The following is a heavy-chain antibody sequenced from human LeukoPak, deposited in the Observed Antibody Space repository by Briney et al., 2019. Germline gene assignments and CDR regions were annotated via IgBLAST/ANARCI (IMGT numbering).Heavy chain of an antibody. J-gene: IGHJ4*02. CDR1: GGSIRSSYYY. V-gene: IGHV4-39*01. CDR3: ARHKLTYYFDS. Sequence: SETLSLTCTVSGGSIRSSYYYWGWIRQPPGKGLEWIGSIYYSGTTYNNPSLQSRVTMSVDTSKNQFSLKLSSVTAADTAVYYCARHKLTYYFDSWGQGTLVTVSS. CDR2: IYYSGTT. D-gene: IGHD2-15*01.